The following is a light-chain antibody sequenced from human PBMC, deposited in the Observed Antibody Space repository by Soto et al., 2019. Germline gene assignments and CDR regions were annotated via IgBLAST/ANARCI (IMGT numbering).Light chain of an antibody. V-gene: IGKV1-5*01. CDR2: DAS. CDR1: QSISSR. CDR3: QQYTSYSWT. Sequence: DIPMTQSPSTLSASVGDRVTITCRASQSISSRLAWYQQKPGKAPKLLIYDASSLESGVPSRFSGSGSGTEFTLTISSLPPDDFATYYCQQYTSYSWTFGQGTKVEIK. J-gene: IGKJ1*01.